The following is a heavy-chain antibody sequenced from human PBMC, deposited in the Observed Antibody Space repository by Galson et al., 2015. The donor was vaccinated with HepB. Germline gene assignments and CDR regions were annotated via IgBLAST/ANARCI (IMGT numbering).Heavy chain of an antibody. D-gene: IGHD2-2*01. V-gene: IGHV3-23*01. CDR3: AKGTERRLTTMTSHNYLDH. CDR2: ITAGGRT. Sequence: SLRLSCAASGFAFGTHSMTWVRQAPGKGLQWVSTITAGGRTTYAESVTGRFTVSRDNSNNGVYLQMNSLTVADTAIYYCAKGTERRLTTMTSHNYLDHWGRGALFTVSS. J-gene: IGHJ4*02. CDR1: GFAFGTHS.